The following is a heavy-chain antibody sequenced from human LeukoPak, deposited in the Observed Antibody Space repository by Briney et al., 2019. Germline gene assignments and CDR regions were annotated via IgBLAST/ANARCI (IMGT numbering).Heavy chain of an antibody. V-gene: IGHV3-21*01. Sequence: AGGSLRLSCAASGFTFSSYSMNWVRQAPGKGLEWVSPISSSSSYIYYADSVKGRFTISRDNAKNSLYLQMNSLRAEDTAVYYCARSHDFWSGYYFDYWGQGTLVTVSS. CDR3: ARSHDFWSGYYFDY. CDR2: ISSSSSYI. D-gene: IGHD3-3*01. CDR1: GFTFSSYS. J-gene: IGHJ4*02.